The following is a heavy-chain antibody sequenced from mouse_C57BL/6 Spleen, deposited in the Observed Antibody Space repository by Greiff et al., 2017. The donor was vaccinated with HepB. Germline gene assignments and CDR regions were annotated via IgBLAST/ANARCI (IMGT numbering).Heavy chain of an antibody. CDR2: ISSGGSYT. CDR3: ARRDYYGSTYYFDY. CDR1: GFTFSSYG. J-gene: IGHJ2*01. D-gene: IGHD1-1*01. V-gene: IGHV5-6*01. Sequence: DVQLVESGGDLVKPGGSLKLSCAASGFTFSSYGMSWVRQTPDKRLEWVATISSGGSYTYYPDSVKGRFTISSDNAKNTLYLQMSSLKSEDTAMYYCARRDYYGSTYYFDYWGQGTTLTVAS.